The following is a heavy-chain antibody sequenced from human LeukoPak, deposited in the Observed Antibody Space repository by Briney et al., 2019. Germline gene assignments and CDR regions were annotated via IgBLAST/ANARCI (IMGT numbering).Heavy chain of an antibody. CDR1: GGTFSSYA. CDR2: IIPILGIA. J-gene: IGHJ3*02. D-gene: IGHD5-24*01. CDR3: AARWQLTRDAFDI. V-gene: IGHV1-69*04. Sequence: SVKVSCKASGGTFSSYAISWVRQAPGQGLEWMGRIIPILGIANHAQKFQGRVTITADKSTSTAYMELSSLRFEDTAVYYCAARWQLTRDAFDIWGQGTMVTVSS.